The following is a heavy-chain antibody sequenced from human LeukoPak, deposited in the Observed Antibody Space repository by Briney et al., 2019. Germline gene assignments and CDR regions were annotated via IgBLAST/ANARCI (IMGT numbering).Heavy chain of an antibody. CDR3: ARDRPHNWFDP. CDR2: INNDGSYA. CDR1: GIAFSNHW. V-gene: IGHV3-74*01. Sequence: GGSLRLSCAASGIAFSNHWMHWVRQAPGKGLEWVSWINNDGSYAVYADSVRARFTIPRDNAKNTLYLQMNSLRPEDTAVYYCARDRPHNWFDPWGQGTLVTVSS. J-gene: IGHJ5*02.